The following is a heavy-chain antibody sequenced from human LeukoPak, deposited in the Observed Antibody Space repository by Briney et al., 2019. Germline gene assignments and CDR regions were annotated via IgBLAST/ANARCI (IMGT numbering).Heavy chain of an antibody. CDR2: IYTSGST. Sequence: SETLSLTCTVSGGSISSSSYYWSWIRQPAGKGLEWIGRIYTSGSTNYNPSLKSRVTMSVDTSKNQFSLKLSSVTAADTAVYYCARSHMITFGGVIVPSYNWFDPWGQGTLVTVSS. CDR1: GGSISSSSYY. V-gene: IGHV4-61*02. J-gene: IGHJ5*02. CDR3: ARSHMITFGGVIVPSYNWFDP. D-gene: IGHD3-16*02.